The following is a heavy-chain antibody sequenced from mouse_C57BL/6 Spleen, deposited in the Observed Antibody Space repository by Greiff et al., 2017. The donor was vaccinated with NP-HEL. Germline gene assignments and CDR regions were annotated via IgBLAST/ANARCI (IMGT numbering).Heavy chain of an antibody. J-gene: IGHJ4*01. Sequence: VQLQQPGTELVKPGASVKLSCKASGYTFTSYWMHWVKQRPGQGLEWIGNINPSNGGTNYNEKFKSKATLTVDKSSSTAYMQLSSLTSEDSAVYYCARGMYYDYAYYYAMDYWGQGTSVTVSS. V-gene: IGHV1-53*01. CDR2: INPSNGGT. D-gene: IGHD2-4*01. CDR1: GYTFTSYW. CDR3: ARGMYYDYAYYYAMDY.